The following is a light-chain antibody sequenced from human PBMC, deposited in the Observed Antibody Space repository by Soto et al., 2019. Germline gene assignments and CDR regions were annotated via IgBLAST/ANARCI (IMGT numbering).Light chain of an antibody. CDR1: STDVGGNKY. CDR3: SSYSTGSTLVV. V-gene: IGLV2-14*01. J-gene: IGLJ1*01. Sequence: QSALAQPASVSGSPGQSITISCTGSSTDVGGNKYVSWYQQRPGKAPKLIIYEVSYRPSGVSNRFSGSKSGNTASLTISGLRAEDEADYYCSSYSTGSTLVVFGSGTKVTVL. CDR2: EVS.